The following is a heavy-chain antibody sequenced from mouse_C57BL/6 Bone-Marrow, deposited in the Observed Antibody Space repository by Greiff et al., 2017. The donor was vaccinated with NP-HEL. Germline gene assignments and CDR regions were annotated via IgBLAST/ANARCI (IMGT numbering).Heavy chain of an antibody. D-gene: IGHD2-3*01. CDR3: ARWRWLLRPDFAY. J-gene: IGHJ2*01. V-gene: IGHV1-85*01. Sequence: QVQLQQSGPELVKPGASVKLSCKASGYTFTSYEINWVKQRPGQGLEWIGWIYPRDGSTKYNEKVKGKATLTVGNSSSTAYIELHSLTSDASAAYFCARWRWLLRPDFAYWGHCTTLTVSS. CDR2: IYPRDGST. CDR1: GYTFTSYE.